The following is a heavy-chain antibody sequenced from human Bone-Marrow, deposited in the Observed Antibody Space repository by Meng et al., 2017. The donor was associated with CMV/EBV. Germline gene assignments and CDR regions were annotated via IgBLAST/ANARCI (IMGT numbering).Heavy chain of an antibody. CDR3: ARHGSYHYYGMDV. V-gene: IGHV5-51*01. J-gene: IGHJ6*02. CDR2: IYPGDSDT. D-gene: IGHD5-12*01. CDR1: GYSFTSYW. Sequence: KVSCKGSGYSFTSYWIGWVRQMPGKGLEWMGIIYPGDSDTRYSPSFQGQVTISADKSISTAYLQWSSLKASDTAMYYCARHGSYHYYGMDVWGQGTTVTVSS.